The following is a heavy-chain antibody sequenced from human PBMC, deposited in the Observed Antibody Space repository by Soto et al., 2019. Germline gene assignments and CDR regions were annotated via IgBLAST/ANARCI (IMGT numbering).Heavy chain of an antibody. CDR2: ISGSGST. J-gene: IGHJ6*02. CDR1: GFTFSSYA. D-gene: IGHD3-3*01. Sequence: LRLSCAASGFTFSSYAMSWVRQAPGKGLEWVSAISGSGSTYYADSVKGRFTISRDNSKNTLYLQMNSLRAEDTAVYYCAKRPLARFHYDMDVWGQGTTVTVSS. CDR3: AKRPLARFHYDMDV. V-gene: IGHV3-23*01.